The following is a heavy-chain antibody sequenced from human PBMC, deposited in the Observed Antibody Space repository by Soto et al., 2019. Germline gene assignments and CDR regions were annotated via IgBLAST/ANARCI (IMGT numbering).Heavy chain of an antibody. CDR3: AKDEYSSSLNWFDP. CDR2: IYYSGST. J-gene: IGHJ5*02. D-gene: IGHD6-6*01. V-gene: IGHV4-59*12. Sequence: SETLSLTCIVSGGSISNYYWSWIRQPPGKGLEWIGYIYYSGSTNYNPSLTSRVTISVDTSKNQFSLKLSSVTAADTAVYYCAKDEYSSSLNWFDPWGQGTLVTVSS. CDR1: GGSISNYY.